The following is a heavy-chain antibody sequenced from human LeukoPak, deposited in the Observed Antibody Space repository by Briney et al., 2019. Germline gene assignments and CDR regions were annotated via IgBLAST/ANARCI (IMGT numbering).Heavy chain of an antibody. D-gene: IGHD3-10*01. Sequence: PGGSLRLSCTGSGYRFGNYFMHWVRQAPGKGLEWVSAISGSGGSTYYADSVKGRFTISRDNSKNTLYLQMNSLRAEDTAVYYCAKEAYCYGSGMFDYWGQGTLVTVSS. V-gene: IGHV3-23*01. CDR2: ISGSGGST. CDR1: GYRFGNYF. J-gene: IGHJ4*02. CDR3: AKEAYCYGSGMFDY.